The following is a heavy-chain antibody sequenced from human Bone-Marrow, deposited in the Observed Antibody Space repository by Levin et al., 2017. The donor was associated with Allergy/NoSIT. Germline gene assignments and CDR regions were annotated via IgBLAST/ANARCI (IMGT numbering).Heavy chain of an antibody. CDR1: GGSISSYY. D-gene: IGHD2-8*01. V-gene: IGHV4-59*01. CDR2: IYYSGST. Sequence: SQTLSLTCTVSGGSISSYYWSWIRQPPGKGLEWIGYIYYSGSTNYNPSLKSRVTISVDTSKNQFSLKLSSVTAADTAVYYCARGEYCTNGVCILDADYYYYGMDVWGQGTTVTVSS. J-gene: IGHJ6*02. CDR3: ARGEYCTNGVCILDADYYYYGMDV.